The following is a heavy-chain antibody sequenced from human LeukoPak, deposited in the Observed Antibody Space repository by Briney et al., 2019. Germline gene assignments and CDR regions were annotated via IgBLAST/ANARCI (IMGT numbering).Heavy chain of an antibody. D-gene: IGHD6-13*01. J-gene: IGHJ4*02. CDR2: MNPNSGNT. CDR1: GYTFTSYD. Sequence: ASVKVSCKASGYTFTSYDINWVRQATGQGLEWMGWMNPNSGNTGYAQRFQGRVTMTRNTSISTAYMELSSLRSEDTAVYYCARDLYSRSEDDYWGQGTLVTVSS. CDR3: ARDLYSRSEDDY. V-gene: IGHV1-8*01.